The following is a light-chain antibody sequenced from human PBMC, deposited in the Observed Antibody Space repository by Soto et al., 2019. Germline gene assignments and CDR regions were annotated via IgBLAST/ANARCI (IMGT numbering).Light chain of an antibody. J-gene: IGKJ1*01. V-gene: IGKV1-5*01. CDR1: QSVTSW. CDR2: DAS. CDR3: QHCIDFPRT. Sequence: DILMTQSPSTLSASVGDRVTITCRASQSVTSWLAWYQHKPGQAPRRLIYDASTLESGVPSRFSGSGSGTEFTLTISSLQPDDFATYYCQHCIDFPRTFGQGTKVEIK.